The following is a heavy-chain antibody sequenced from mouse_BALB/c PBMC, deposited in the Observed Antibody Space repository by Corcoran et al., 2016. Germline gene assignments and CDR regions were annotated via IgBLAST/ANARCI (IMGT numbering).Heavy chain of an antibody. CDR1: GYTFTNYG. CDR2: INTYTGEP. D-gene: IGHD1-1*01. CDR3: ARRYYYGRSLFAY. J-gene: IGHJ3*01. Sequence: QIQLVQSGPELKKPGETVKISCKASGYTFTNYGMNWVKQAPGKGLKWMGWINTYTGEPTYADDFKGRFAFSLETSASTAYLQINNLKNEDMATYFCARRYYYGRSLFAYWGQGTLVTVSA. V-gene: IGHV9-1*02.